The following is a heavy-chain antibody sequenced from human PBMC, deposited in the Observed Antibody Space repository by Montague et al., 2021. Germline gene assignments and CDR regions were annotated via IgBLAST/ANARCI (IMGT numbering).Heavy chain of an antibody. D-gene: IGHD3-10*01. J-gene: IGHJ5*02. CDR3: ARGPRGYGSGSRFDP. CDR1: GGSFTGYY. Sequence: SESLSLTCAVYGGSFTGYYWSWIRQSPGKGLEWIGEIDHKETVTLNPSLKSRVIISLDTSKNHFSLNMTSVTAADTATYYYARGPRGYGSGSRFDPWGQGTLIVVSS. V-gene: IGHV4-34*01. CDR2: IDHKETV.